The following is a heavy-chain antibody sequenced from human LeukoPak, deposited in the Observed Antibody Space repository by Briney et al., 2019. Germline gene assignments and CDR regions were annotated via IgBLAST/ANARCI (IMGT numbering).Heavy chain of an antibody. D-gene: IGHD2-21*01. CDR3: AREVRSPYYDY. V-gene: IGHV3-11*06. J-gene: IGHJ4*02. CDR1: GLTFSDYY. Sequence: PGGSLRLSCAASGLTFSDYYMSWIRQAPGKGLEWVSYISSSSSYTNYADSVKGRFTISRDNAKNSLYLQMNSLRAEDTAVYYCAREVRSPYYDYWGQGTLVTVSS. CDR2: ISSSSSYT.